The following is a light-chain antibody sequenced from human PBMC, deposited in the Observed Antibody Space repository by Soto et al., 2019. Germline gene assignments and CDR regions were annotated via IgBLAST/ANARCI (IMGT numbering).Light chain of an antibody. V-gene: IGLV2-14*01. CDR3: TSYASGSSHVV. Sequence: QSELTQPASVSGSPGQSITLSCTGTSSDIGGYDYVSWYQRHPGKAPKLIIYDVNNRPSGVSNRFSGSKSGNTASLTISGLQAEDEADYYCTSYASGSSHVVFGGGTKLTVL. CDR2: DVN. CDR1: SSDIGGYDY. J-gene: IGLJ2*01.